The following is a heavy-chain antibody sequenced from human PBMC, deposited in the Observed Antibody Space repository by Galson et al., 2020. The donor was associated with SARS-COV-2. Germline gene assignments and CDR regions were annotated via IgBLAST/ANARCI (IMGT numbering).Heavy chain of an antibody. CDR3: ARSPPASTSGTSIYFDY. CDR1: GFAFSSYT. J-gene: IGHJ4*02. D-gene: IGHD3-10*01. CDR2: LDTSSTYI. Sequence: GESLKISCAASGFAFSSYTMNWVRQAPGKGLEWVASLDTSSTYIYHADLLKGRFTISRDNAENSLYLQMNSLRAEDTAVYYCARSPPASTSGTSIYFDYWGQGTQVTVSS. V-gene: IGHV3-21*01.